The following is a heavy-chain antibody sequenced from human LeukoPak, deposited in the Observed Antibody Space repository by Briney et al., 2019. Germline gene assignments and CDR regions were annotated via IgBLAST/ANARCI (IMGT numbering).Heavy chain of an antibody. J-gene: IGHJ4*02. CDR1: GGSFSGYY. CDR2: INHSGST. V-gene: IGHV4-34*01. CDR3: ARDSPYYDSSGYYLDY. D-gene: IGHD3-22*01. Sequence: SETLSLACAVYGGSFSGYYWSWIRQPPGKLLDWIGEINHSGSTNYNPSLKSRVTISVDTSKNQFSLKLSSVTAADTAVYYCARDSPYYDSSGYYLDYWGQGTLVTVSS.